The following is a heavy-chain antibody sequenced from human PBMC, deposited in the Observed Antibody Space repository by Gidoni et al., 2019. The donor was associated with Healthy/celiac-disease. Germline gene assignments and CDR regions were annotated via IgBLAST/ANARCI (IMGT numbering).Heavy chain of an antibody. J-gene: IGHJ4*02. V-gene: IGHV3-15*01. Sequence: EVQLVEYGGGLVKPGGSLRLSLAALGSHFGNAWISWVRQAPGKGLEWVGRMKSKTDGGTTDYAAPVKGRFTISRDDSKNTLYLQMNSLKTEDTAVYYCTTDAQMATIIDYWGQGTLVTVSS. CDR3: TTDAQMATIIDY. D-gene: IGHD5-12*01. CDR1: GSHFGNAW. CDR2: MKSKTDGGTT.